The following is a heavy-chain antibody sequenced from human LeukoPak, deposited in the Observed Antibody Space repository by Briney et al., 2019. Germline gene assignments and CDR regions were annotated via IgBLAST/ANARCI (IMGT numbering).Heavy chain of an antibody. J-gene: IGHJ4*02. CDR3: ATILGGSSLAYLDC. D-gene: IGHD1-26*01. CDR2: ITAGNGNT. CDR1: GYNFRNYG. Sequence: GASVKVSCKASGYNFRNYGIGWVRQAPRQGLEWMGWITAGNGNTNYAQKVQGRVTMTTDTSTSTAYMELRSLRSDDTAVYYCATILGGSSLAYLDCWGQGTLVTVSS. V-gene: IGHV1-18*01.